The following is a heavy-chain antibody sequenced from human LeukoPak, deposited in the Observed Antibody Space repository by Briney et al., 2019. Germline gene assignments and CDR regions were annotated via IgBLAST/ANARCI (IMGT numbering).Heavy chain of an antibody. V-gene: IGHV4-59*01. D-gene: IGHD2-21*02. CDR3: ARVPQGCGGDCYFRANDAFDI. CDR2: IYYSGST. J-gene: IGHJ3*02. CDR1: GGSISSYY. Sequence: KTSETLSLTCTVSGGSISSYYWSWIRQPPGKGLEWIGYIYYSGSTNYNPSLKSRVTISVDTSKNQFSLKLSSVTAADTAVYYCARVPQGCGGDCYFRANDAFDIWGQGTMVTVSS.